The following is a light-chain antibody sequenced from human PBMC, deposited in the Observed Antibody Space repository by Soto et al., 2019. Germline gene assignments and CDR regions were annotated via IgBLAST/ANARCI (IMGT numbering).Light chain of an antibody. CDR3: QQYNNLPQT. CDR1: QSVSSN. CDR2: CAS. J-gene: IGKJ4*01. V-gene: IGKV3-15*01. Sequence: DIVMTQSPSTLSVSPGERATLSCRTSQSVSSNLAWYQQKPGQAPKLLIYCASTRQTGIPSRFSGSGSGTDFTLTISSLQPEDFAAYYCQQYNNLPQTFGGGTKVEIK.